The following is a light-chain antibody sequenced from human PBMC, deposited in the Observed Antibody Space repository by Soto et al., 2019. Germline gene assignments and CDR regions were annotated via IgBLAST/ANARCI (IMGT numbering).Light chain of an antibody. CDR1: HTVISIY. Sequence: LLTQSPGTLSLSPGDRATLSCSASHTVISIYVAWYQQKPGQAPRLLIYGASSRATGIPDRFSGSGSGTDFTLTISRLEPEDFAVYYCQQYGSSPPTFGQRTKVDIK. CDR2: GAS. CDR3: QQYGSSPPT. V-gene: IGKV3-20*01. J-gene: IGKJ1*01.